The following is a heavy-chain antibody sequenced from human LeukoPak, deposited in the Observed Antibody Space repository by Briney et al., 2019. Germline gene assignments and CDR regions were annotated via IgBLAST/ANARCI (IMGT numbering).Heavy chain of an antibody. D-gene: IGHD3-10*01. CDR2: IYYSGST. J-gene: IGHJ4*02. Sequence: SETLSLTCTVSGGSISSYYWSWIRQPPGKGLEWIGYIYYSGSTNYNPSLKSRVTISVDTSKNQFSLKLSSVTAADTAVYYYARAIRGSGSYRYLDYWGQGTLVTVSS. V-gene: IGHV4-59*01. CDR1: GGSISSYY. CDR3: ARAIRGSGSYRYLDY.